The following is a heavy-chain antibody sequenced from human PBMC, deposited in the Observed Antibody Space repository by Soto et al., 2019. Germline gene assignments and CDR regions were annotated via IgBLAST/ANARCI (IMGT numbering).Heavy chain of an antibody. V-gene: IGHV1-18*01. J-gene: IGHJ5*02. D-gene: IGHD2-15*01. CDR2: ISAYNGNT. Sequence: GASVKVSCKASGYTFTSYGISWVRQAPGQGLEWMGWISAYNGNTNYAQKLQGRVTMTTDTSTSTAYMELRSLRSDDTAVYYCARDGPWVAATMLGTLDPWGQGTRVTVSS. CDR3: ARDGPWVAATMLGTLDP. CDR1: GYTFTSYG.